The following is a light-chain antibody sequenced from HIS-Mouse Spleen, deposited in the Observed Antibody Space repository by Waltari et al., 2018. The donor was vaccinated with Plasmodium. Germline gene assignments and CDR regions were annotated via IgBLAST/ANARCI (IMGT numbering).Light chain of an antibody. Sequence: SYELTQPPSVSVSPGQTARITCSGDALPKQYAYWYQQRPGQAPGLVIYKDSERPSGIPERFSGASSGTTVTLTISGVQAEDEADYYWQSADSSGTYRVFGGGTKLTVL. V-gene: IGLV3-25*03. CDR3: QSADSSGTYRV. J-gene: IGLJ2*01. CDR1: ALPKQY. CDR2: KDS.